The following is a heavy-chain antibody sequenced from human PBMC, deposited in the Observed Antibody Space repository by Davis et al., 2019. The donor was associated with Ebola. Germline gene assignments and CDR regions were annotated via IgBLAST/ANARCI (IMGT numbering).Heavy chain of an antibody. V-gene: IGHV4-59*01. CDR2: IYYNGST. CDR1: GGSISSYY. Sequence: MPSETLSLTCSVSGGSISSYYWSWIRQPPGKQLEWVGYIYYNGSTNYNPSLKSRVTISVDTSKDQFSLKLSSVTAADTAVYFCARGRRSLNVWGQGTTVTVSS. CDR3: ARGRRSLNV. J-gene: IGHJ6*02.